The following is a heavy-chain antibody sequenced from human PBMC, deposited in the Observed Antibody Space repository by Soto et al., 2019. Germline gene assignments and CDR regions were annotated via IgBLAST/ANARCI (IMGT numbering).Heavy chain of an antibody. CDR1: GYTFTSYG. CDR2: ISAYNGNT. V-gene: IGHV1-18*01. CDR3: ARVVLGYDILTNCLDY. D-gene: IGHD3-9*01. J-gene: IGHJ4*02. Sequence: ASVKVSCKASGYTFTSYGISWVRQAPGQGLEWMGWISAYNGNTNYAQKLQGRVTMTTDTSTSTAYMELRSLRSDDTAVYYCARVVLGYDILTNCLDYWGQGTLVTVSS.